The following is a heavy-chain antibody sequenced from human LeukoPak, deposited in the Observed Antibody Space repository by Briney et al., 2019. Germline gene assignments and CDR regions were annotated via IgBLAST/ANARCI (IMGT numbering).Heavy chain of an antibody. CDR3: AKDAQYYYGSGTYFDY. J-gene: IGHJ4*02. CDR2: ISSSSSTI. D-gene: IGHD3-10*01. CDR1: GFTFSSYS. Sequence: GGSLRLSCAASGFTFSSYSMNWVRQAPGKGLEWVSYISSSSSTIYYADSVKGRFTISRDNAKNSLYLQMNSLRAEDTAVYYCAKDAQYYYGSGTYFDYWGQGTLVTVSS. V-gene: IGHV3-48*01.